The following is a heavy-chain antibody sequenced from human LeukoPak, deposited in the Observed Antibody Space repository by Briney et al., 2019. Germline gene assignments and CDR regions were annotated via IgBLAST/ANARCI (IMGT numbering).Heavy chain of an antibody. CDR2: IKQDGSDK. Sequence: GGSLRLSCAASGFTFSSYWMSWVRQAPGKGLELVANIKQDGSDKYYVDSVKGRFTISRDNAKNSLYLQINSLRAEDTAVYYCARKTVVGSYFDYWGQGTPVTVSS. D-gene: IGHD4-23*01. CDR1: GFTFSSYW. J-gene: IGHJ4*02. CDR3: ARKTVVGSYFDY. V-gene: IGHV3-7*03.